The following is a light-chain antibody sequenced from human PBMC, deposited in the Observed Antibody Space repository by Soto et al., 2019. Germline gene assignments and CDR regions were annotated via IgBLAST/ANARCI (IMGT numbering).Light chain of an antibody. CDR2: DAS. CDR3: HQYYTYLFT. Sequence: DIQMTQSPSTLSASVGDRVTITCRANQNIDNWLAWYQQKPGKAPKLLIYDASTSESGVASRFSGSGSGTDFTLTISSLQPDDSATYYCHQYYTYLFTVGQGTQIEIK. CDR1: QNIDNW. J-gene: IGKJ2*01. V-gene: IGKV1-5*01.